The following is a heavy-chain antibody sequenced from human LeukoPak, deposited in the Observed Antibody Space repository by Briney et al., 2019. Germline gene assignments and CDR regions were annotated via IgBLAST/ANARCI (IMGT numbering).Heavy chain of an antibody. Sequence: SVKVSCKASGGTFSSYAISWVRQAPGQGLEWMGGIIPIFGTANYAQKFQGRVTITTDESTSTAYMELSSLRSEDTAVCYCARGSIAARPYYYYYYMDVWGKGTTVTVSS. CDR2: IIPIFGTA. D-gene: IGHD6-6*01. V-gene: IGHV1-69*05. CDR1: GGTFSSYA. CDR3: ARGSIAARPYYYYYYMDV. J-gene: IGHJ6*03.